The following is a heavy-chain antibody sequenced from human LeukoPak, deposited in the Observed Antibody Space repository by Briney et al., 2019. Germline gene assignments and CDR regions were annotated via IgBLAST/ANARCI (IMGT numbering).Heavy chain of an antibody. V-gene: IGHV3-30*02. J-gene: IGHJ6*04. Sequence: AGGSLRLSCAASGFIFSSYGMHWVRQAPGKGLEWVAFIRYDGSNKYYADSVKGRFTISRDNSKNTLYLQMNSLRAEDTAVYYCAKDHWQRRGPNTLDVWGKGTTVTISS. D-gene: IGHD1/OR15-1a*01. CDR2: IRYDGSNK. CDR1: GFIFSSYG. CDR3: AKDHWQRRGPNTLDV.